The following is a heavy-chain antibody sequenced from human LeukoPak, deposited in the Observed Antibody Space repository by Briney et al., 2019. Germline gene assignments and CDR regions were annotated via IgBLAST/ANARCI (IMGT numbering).Heavy chain of an antibody. V-gene: IGHV4-34*01. D-gene: IGHD3-10*01. CDR1: GGSFSGYY. J-gene: IGHJ4*02. Sequence: PSETLSLTCAVYGGSFSGYYWSWIRQPPGKGLEWIGEINHSGSTNYNPSLKSRVTISVDTSKNQFSLKLSSVTAADTAVYYCARLRPYYYGSGGYYTRKMNDYGGQGTLVTVSS. CDR3: ARLRPYYYGSGGYYTRKMNDY. CDR2: INHSGST.